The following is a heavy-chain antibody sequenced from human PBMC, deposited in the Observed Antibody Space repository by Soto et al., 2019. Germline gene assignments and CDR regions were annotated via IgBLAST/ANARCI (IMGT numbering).Heavy chain of an antibody. CDR2: INHSGST. V-gene: IGHV4-34*09. J-gene: IGHJ4*02. D-gene: IGHD3-10*01. CDR1: GGSFSGYY. Sequence: KASETLSLTCAVYGGSFSGYYWSWIRQPPGKGLEWIGEINHSGSTNYNPSLKSRVTISVDTSKNQFSLKLSSVTAADTAVYYCALLWGPSGRLDYWGQGTLVTVSS. CDR3: ALLWGPSGRLDY.